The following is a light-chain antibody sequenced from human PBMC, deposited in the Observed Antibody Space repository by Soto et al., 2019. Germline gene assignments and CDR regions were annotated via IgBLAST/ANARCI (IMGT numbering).Light chain of an antibody. J-gene: IGKJ4*01. Sequence: AIQVTQSPSSLSASVGDRVTITCRASQGVGLDLAWYQQKPGKAPNLLIYHASTLQSGVPSRFSGSGSGTDFTLTISSLQPEDFGTYYCLQDNSNPLSFGGGTKVGIK. CDR1: QGVGLD. CDR2: HAS. CDR3: LQDNSNPLS. V-gene: IGKV1-6*01.